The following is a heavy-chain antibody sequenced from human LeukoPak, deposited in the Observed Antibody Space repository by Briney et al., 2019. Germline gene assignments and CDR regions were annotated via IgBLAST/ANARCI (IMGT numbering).Heavy chain of an antibody. CDR3: ATGDTRFLDNYYFDY. V-gene: IGHV1-24*01. CDR2: FDPEDGET. J-gene: IGHJ4*02. D-gene: IGHD3-3*01. Sequence: ASVKVSCKASGYTFTSYGISWVRQAPGKGLEWMGGFDPEDGETIYAQKFQGRVTMTEDTSTDTAYMELSSLRSEDTAVYYCATGDTRFLDNYYFDYWGQGTLVTVSS. CDR1: GYTFTSYG.